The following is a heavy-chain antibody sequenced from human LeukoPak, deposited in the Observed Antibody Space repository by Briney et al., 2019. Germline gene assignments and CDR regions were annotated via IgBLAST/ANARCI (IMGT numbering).Heavy chain of an antibody. CDR2: INPNSGGT. J-gene: IGHJ5*02. V-gene: IGHV1-2*02. CDR3: ARKGRTTVVTEGGNWFDP. Sequence: GASVKVSCKASGYTFTGYYMHRVRQAPGQGLEWMGWINPNSGGTNYAQKFQGRVTMTRDTAISTAYMELSRLRSDDTAVYYCARKGRTTVVTEGGNWFDPWGQGTLVTVSS. CDR1: GYTFTGYY. D-gene: IGHD4-23*01.